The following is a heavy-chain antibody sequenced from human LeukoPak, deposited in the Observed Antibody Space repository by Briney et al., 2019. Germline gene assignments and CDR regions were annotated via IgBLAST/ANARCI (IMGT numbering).Heavy chain of an antibody. CDR1: GYTFSRYG. CDR3: AIRYSGYGQLY. Sequence: ASVKVSCKAFGYTFSRYGINWVRQAPGQGLEWMGWINPNSGGTNYAQKFQGRVTMTRNTSISTAYMELSSLRSEDTAVYYCAIRYSGYGQLYWGQGTLVTVSS. CDR2: INPNSGGT. V-gene: IGHV1-8*01. J-gene: IGHJ4*02. D-gene: IGHD5-12*01.